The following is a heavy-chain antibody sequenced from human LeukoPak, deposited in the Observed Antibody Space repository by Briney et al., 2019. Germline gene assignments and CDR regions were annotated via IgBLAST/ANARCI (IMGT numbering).Heavy chain of an antibody. D-gene: IGHD1-1*01. CDR1: PYTFNKYY. Sequence: ASVKVSCKASPYTFNKYYIHWVRQAPGQGPEWMGVINPSGRSTSYAQQFRGRVTMTRDTSTSTVHMDLSGLRSEDTAVYYCARDSVELERRNWFDPWGQGTLVTVSS. CDR3: ARDSVELERRNWFDP. V-gene: IGHV1-46*02. J-gene: IGHJ5*02. CDR2: INPSGRST.